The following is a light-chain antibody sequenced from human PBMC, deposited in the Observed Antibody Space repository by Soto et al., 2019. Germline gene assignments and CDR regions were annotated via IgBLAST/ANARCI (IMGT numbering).Light chain of an antibody. J-gene: IGKJ1*01. V-gene: IGKV3-20*01. CDR2: GAS. CDR1: QSVSSSY. Sequence: EIVLTQSPGTLSLSPGERATLSCRASQSVSSSYLAWYQQKPGQAPRLLIYGASSRATGIPDRFSGSGSGTDFTLTISGLEPEDFAVDYCQQYGSSPPTFGQGTKVEIK. CDR3: QQYGSSPPT.